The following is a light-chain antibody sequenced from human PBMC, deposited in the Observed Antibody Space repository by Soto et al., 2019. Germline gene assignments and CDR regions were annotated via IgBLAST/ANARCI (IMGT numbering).Light chain of an antibody. V-gene: IGKV3-11*01. J-gene: IGKJ1*01. CDR3: QQYGSSPWT. Sequence: EIVLTQSPATLSLSPGQRATLSCKASQSVFDYIAWYQQKPGQAPRLLIYEASIRATGVPARFSGSGSGTDFTLTISSLGPEDFAVYYCQQYGSSPWTFGQGTKVEIK. CDR2: EAS. CDR1: QSVFDY.